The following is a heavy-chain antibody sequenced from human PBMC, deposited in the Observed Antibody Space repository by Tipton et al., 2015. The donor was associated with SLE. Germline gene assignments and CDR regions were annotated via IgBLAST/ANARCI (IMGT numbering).Heavy chain of an antibody. J-gene: IGHJ5*02. V-gene: IGHV4-38-2*01. CDR3: ASHSSGWLTPDWFGP. Sequence: LRLSCAVSGFTFSDYYMSWIRLAPGKGLEWIGSIYYSGSTYYNPSLKSRVTISVDTSKNQFSLKLSSVTAADTAVYYCASHSSGWLTPDWFGPWGQGTLVAVSS. D-gene: IGHD6-19*01. CDR1: GFTFSDYY. CDR2: IYYSGST.